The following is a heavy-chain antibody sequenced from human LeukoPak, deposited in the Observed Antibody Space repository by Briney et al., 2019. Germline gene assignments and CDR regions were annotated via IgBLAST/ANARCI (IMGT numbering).Heavy chain of an antibody. CDR2: IYYSGST. D-gene: IGHD3-3*01. J-gene: IGHJ3*02. V-gene: IGHV4-39*01. CDR3: ARQIRFSSDAFDI. CDR1: GGSISSDSYY. Sequence: TSETLSLTCTVSGGSISSDSYYWAWIRQPPGKGLEWIASIYYSGSTYYNPSLKSRVTISVDTSRNQFSLRLSSVTAADTAVYYCARQIRFSSDAFDIWGQGTMVTVSS.